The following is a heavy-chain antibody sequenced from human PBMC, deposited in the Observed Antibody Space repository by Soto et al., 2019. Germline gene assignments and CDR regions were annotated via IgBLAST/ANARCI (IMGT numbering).Heavy chain of an antibody. Sequence: EDGMEWVSAISGSGGSTYYADSVKGRFIISRDNSKKTLYLKMNSLSAEDTAVYYCAFFFQAEDGIRDVRSVSAFLLNRSSDL. CDR3: AFFFQAEDGIRDVRSVSAFLLNRSSDL. D-gene: IGHD3-10*02. J-gene: IGHJ2*01. V-gene: IGHV3-23*01. CDR2: ISGSGGST.